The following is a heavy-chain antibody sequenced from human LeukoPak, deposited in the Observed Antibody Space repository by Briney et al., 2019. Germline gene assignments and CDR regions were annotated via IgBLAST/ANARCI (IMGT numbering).Heavy chain of an antibody. CDR1: GYTFTSYF. D-gene: IGHD3/OR15-3a*01. CDR2: INPSGAST. V-gene: IGHV1-46*01. CDR3: ARETPGTGAFDY. Sequence: GASVKVSCKTSGYTFTSYFIHWVRQAPGQGLEWMGIINPSGASTSYAQRFQGRVTTTRDMSTSTVYMELSSLRSEDTAVYYCARETPGTGAFDYWGQGTLVTVSS. J-gene: IGHJ4*02.